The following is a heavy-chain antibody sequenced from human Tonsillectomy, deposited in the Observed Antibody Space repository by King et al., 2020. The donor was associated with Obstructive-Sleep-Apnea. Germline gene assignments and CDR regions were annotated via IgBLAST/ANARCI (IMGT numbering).Heavy chain of an antibody. CDR3: AKFVSVDVLVGTATAGWFDP. D-gene: IGHD2-21*02. CDR1: GFTFSSYA. CDR2: ISGSGGST. Sequence: VQLVESGGGLVQPGGSLRLSCAASGFTFSSYAMSWVRQAPGKGLEWVSVISGSGGSTDYADSVKGRFTISRDNATNMLYLQMNSLRAEDTAVYYCAKFVSVDVLVGTATAGWFDPWGPGTLVTVSS. J-gene: IGHJ5*02. V-gene: IGHV3-23*04.